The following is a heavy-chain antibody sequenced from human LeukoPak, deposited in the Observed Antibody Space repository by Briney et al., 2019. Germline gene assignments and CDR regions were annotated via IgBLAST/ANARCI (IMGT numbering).Heavy chain of an antibody. J-gene: IGHJ4*02. CDR1: GFTFSTYS. V-gene: IGHV3-21*01. CDR3: ARDPPYYDSSGYYYDY. D-gene: IGHD3-22*01. CDR2: ISGSSIYI. Sequence: PGGSLRLSCAASGFTFSTYSMNWVRQAPGKGLESVSSISGSSIYIYYADSVKGRFTISRDNAKNSLYLQMNSLRAEDTAVYYCARDPPYYDSSGYYYDYWGQGTLVTVSS.